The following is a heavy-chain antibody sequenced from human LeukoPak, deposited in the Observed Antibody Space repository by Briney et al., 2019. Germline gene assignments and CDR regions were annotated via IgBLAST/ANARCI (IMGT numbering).Heavy chain of an antibody. CDR3: AKDKAAMVPCFDY. CDR1: GFTFSSYG. D-gene: IGHD5-18*01. CDR2: ISYDGSNK. Sequence: PGGSLRLSCAASGFTFSSYGMHWVRQAPGKGLEWVAVISYDGSNKYYADSVKGRFTISRDNSKNTLYLQMNSLRAEDTAVYYCAKDKAAMVPCFDYWGQGTLVTVSS. J-gene: IGHJ4*02. V-gene: IGHV3-30*18.